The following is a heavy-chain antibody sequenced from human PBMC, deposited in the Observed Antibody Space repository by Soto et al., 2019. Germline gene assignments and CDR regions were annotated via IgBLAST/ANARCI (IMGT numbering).Heavy chain of an antibody. CDR3: AKEEGRKPKKNNWFDP. V-gene: IGHV3-30*18. J-gene: IGHJ5*02. CDR2: ISYDGSNK. Sequence: PGGSLRLSCAASGFTFSSYGMHWVRQAPGKGLEWVAVISYDGSNKYYADSVKGRFTISRDNSKNTLYLQMNSLRAEDTAVYYCAKEEGRKPKKNNWFDPWGQGTLVTVSS. CDR1: GFTFSSYG.